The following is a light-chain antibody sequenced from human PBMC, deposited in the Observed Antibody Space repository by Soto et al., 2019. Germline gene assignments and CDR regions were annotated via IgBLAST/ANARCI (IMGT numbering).Light chain of an antibody. CDR2: EGS. V-gene: IGLV2-23*01. CDR3: CSYSSSSTYV. Sequence: QSALTQPASVSGSPGQSITISCTGTNSDVGSYNLVSWYQQHPGKAPKLMIYEGSKRPSGVSNRFSGSKSGNTASLTISGLQAEDEADYYCCSYSSSSTYVFGTGTKLTVL. CDR1: NSDVGSYNL. J-gene: IGLJ1*01.